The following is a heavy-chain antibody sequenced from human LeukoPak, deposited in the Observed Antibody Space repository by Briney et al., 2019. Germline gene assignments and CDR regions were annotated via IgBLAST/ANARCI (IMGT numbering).Heavy chain of an antibody. D-gene: IGHD4-23*01. V-gene: IGHV3-30*03. CDR1: GFTFSSYG. CDR2: ISYDGSNK. J-gene: IGHJ4*02. CDR3: ASERWSHFDY. Sequence: GGSLSLPCAASGFTFSSYGMHWVRQAPGKGLEWVAVISYDGSNKYYADSVKGRFTISRDNSKNTLYLQMNSPRAEDTAVYYCASERWSHFDYWGQGTLVTVSS.